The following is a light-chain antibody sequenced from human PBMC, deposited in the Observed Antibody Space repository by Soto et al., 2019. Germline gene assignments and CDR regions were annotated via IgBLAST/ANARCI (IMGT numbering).Light chain of an antibody. CDR1: QITSTY. CDR2: RAS. J-gene: IGKJ1*01. Sequence: DIQMTQSPSSLSASVGDRVTISCRASQITSTYLNWYQQKPGTAPRLLISRASSVKSGVPPRFSGSGSGRDFTLTISSLRPEDIATYFCQQSYTSPPWTFGQGTKVEVK. CDR3: QQSYTSPPWT. V-gene: IGKV1-39*01.